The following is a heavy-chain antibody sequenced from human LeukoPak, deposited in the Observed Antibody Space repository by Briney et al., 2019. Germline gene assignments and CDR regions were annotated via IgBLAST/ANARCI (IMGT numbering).Heavy chain of an antibody. J-gene: IGHJ4*02. CDR3: TTDLTVTTGDY. CDR1: GFTFSNAW. Sequence: PGGSLRLSCAASGFTFSNAWMSWVRQAPGKGLEWVGRIKSKPDGGTTDYAAPVKGRFTISRDDSKNTLYLQMNSLKTEDTAVYYCTTDLTVTTGDYWGQGTLVTVSS. CDR2: IKSKPDGGTT. D-gene: IGHD4-11*01. V-gene: IGHV3-15*01.